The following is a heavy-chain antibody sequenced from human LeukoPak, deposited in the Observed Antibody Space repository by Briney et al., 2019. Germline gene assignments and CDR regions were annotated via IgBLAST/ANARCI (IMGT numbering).Heavy chain of an antibody. CDR2: INHSGST. J-gene: IGHJ4*02. V-gene: IGHV4-39*07. D-gene: IGHD1-26*01. CDR1: GGSISSSSYY. CDR3: ARVSRPPYSGRRGYFDY. Sequence: SETLSLTCTVSGGSISSSSYYWGWIRQPPGKGLEWIGEINHSGSTNYNPSLKSRVTISVDTSKNQFSLKLSSVTAADTAVYYCARVSRPPYSGRRGYFDYWGQGTLVTVSS.